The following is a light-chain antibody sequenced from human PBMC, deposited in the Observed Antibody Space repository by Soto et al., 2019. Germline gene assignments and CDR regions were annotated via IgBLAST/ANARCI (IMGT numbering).Light chain of an antibody. CDR2: GAS. Sequence: DIVSTQSPGTLSLSPGESATPPCQASQSVSSSYLAWYQQKPGQAPRLLIYGASSRATGIPDRFSGSGSGTDCTLTISRLEPEDFAVYYCQQYGSSPLTFGGGTKVEIK. CDR3: QQYGSSPLT. V-gene: IGKV3-20*01. CDR1: QSVSSSY. J-gene: IGKJ4*01.